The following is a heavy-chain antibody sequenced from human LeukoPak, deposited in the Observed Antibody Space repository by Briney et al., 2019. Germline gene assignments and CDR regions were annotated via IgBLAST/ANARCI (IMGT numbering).Heavy chain of an antibody. J-gene: IGHJ3*01. CDR1: VYTFDENY. V-gene: IGHV1-2*02. Sequence: ASVKVSCKASVYTFDENYIHWVRQAPGQGPEWMGWINPKSGATDSAQKFQGRLAMTRDTSIATASMDLSGLRLDDTGIYYCARAGDESTGNYDSFHFWGQGTMITVSS. D-gene: IGHD2-8*02. CDR2: INPKSGAT. CDR3: ARAGDESTGNYDSFHF.